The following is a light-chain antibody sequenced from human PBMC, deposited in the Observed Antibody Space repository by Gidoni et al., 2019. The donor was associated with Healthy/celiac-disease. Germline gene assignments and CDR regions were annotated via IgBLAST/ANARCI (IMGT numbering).Light chain of an antibody. Sequence: QSALTQPASVSGSPGQSITISCTGTNSDVGSYNLVSWYQQHPGKAPKLMIYQGSKRPSGVSNRFSGSKSGNTASLTSSGLQAEDEADYYCCSYAGSSTRNYVFGTGTKVTVL. CDR1: NSDVGSYNL. V-gene: IGLV2-23*01. J-gene: IGLJ1*01. CDR2: QGS. CDR3: CSYAGSSTRNYV.